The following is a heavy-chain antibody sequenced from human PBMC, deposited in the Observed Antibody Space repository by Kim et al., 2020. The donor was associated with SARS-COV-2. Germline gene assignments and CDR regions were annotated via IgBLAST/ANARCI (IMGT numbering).Heavy chain of an antibody. CDR3: ARGLWYYYDSSGYGY. J-gene: IGHJ4*02. D-gene: IGHD3-22*01. Sequence: GGSLRLSCAASGFTFSDYYMSWIRQAPGKGLEWVSYISSSSSYTNYADSVKGRFTISRDNAQNSLYLQMNSLSAEDTAVSSCARGLWYYYDSSGYGYWGQGTLVTVSS. V-gene: IGHV3-11*06. CDR2: ISSSSSYT. CDR1: GFTFSDYY.